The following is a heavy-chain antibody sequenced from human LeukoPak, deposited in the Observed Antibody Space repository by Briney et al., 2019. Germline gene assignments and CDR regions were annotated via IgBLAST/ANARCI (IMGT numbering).Heavy chain of an antibody. CDR3: ARLVAWGSSSTDY. J-gene: IGHJ4*02. CDR2: IYYSGST. CDR1: GGSISSYY. D-gene: IGHD7-27*01. Sequence: SETLSLTCTVSGGSISSYYWSWIRQPPGKGLEWIGYIYYSGSTNYNPSLKSRVTISVDTSKNQFSLKLSSVTAADTAVYYCARLVAWGSSSTDYWGQGTLVTVSS. V-gene: IGHV4-59*08.